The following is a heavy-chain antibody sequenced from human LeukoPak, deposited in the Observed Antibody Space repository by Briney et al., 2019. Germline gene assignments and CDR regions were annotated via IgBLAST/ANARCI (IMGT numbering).Heavy chain of an antibody. D-gene: IGHD2-2*02. Sequence: SETLSLTCTVSGGSISSGGYSWSWIRQPPGKGLEWIGRVSHTGSTDYNPSLRSRAIVSVDTSKNQFSLKLSSVTAADTAVYYCARAYCSSTSCYTWDAFDIWGQGTMVTVSS. J-gene: IGHJ3*02. CDR2: VSHTGST. CDR3: ARAYCSSTSCYTWDAFDI. CDR1: GGSISSGGYS. V-gene: IGHV4-39*07.